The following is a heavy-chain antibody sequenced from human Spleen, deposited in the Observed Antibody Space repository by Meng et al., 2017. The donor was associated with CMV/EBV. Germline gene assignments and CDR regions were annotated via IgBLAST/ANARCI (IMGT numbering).Heavy chain of an antibody. CDR3: ARDTYYDFWSGYLAHVSGYYGMDV. Sequence: GGSLRLSCAASGFSFSSYGMQWVRQAPGKGLEWVAFIRYDGSNKYYVDSVKGRFTISRDNAKNSLYLQMNSLRAEDTAVYYCARDTYYDFWSGYLAHVSGYYGMDVWGQGTTVTVSS. CDR2: IRYDGSNK. D-gene: IGHD3-3*01. CDR1: GFSFSSYG. J-gene: IGHJ6*02. V-gene: IGHV3-30*02.